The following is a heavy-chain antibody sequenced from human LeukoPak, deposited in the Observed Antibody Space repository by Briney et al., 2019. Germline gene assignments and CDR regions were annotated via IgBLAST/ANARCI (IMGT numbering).Heavy chain of an antibody. CDR2: ISNDGSKK. Sequence: GGSLRLSCAASGFTFSSYGMHWVRQAPGKGLEWVAVISNDGSKKYYAVSVKGRFTISRDNSKNTLSLQVSSLRAEDTAVYYCAKDRYSYAFEYSDSWGQGTLVTVSS. V-gene: IGHV3-30*18. CDR3: AKDRYSYAFEYSDS. J-gene: IGHJ4*02. CDR1: GFTFSSYG. D-gene: IGHD5-18*01.